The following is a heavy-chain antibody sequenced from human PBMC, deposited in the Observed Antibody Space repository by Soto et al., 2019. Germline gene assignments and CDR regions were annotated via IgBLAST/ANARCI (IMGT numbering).Heavy chain of an antibody. Sequence: ASVKVSCKASGHTFTSYAMHWVRQAPGQRLEWMGWINAGNGNTKYSQKFQGRVTITRDTSASTAYMELSSLRSEDTAVYYCARDGGDIVVVTAYFDYWGQGTLVTVSS. CDR3: ARDGGDIVVVTAYFDY. V-gene: IGHV1-3*01. J-gene: IGHJ4*02. D-gene: IGHD2-21*02. CDR2: INAGNGNT. CDR1: GHTFTSYA.